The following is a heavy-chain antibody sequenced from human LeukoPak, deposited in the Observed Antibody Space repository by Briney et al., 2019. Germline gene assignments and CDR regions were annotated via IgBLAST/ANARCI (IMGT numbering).Heavy chain of an antibody. V-gene: IGHV4-30-2*06. CDR3: ARSILEYFYDNRGHPGWLDS. CDR2: MSHSGDS. Sequence: SETLSLTCAVSGASISNGGYSWSWLRQSPGKGLEWIGSMSHSGDSYYNPSLKSRVTIALQRSKKQFSLKMSSVTAADTAVYYCARSILEYFYDNRGHPGWLDSWGQGTLVTVSS. CDR1: GASISNGGYS. J-gene: IGHJ5*01. D-gene: IGHD3-22*01.